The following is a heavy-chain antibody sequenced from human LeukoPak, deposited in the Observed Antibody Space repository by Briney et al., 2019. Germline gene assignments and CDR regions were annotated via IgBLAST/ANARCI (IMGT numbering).Heavy chain of an antibody. V-gene: IGHV1-69*05. Sequence: ASVKVSCKASGGTFSSYAISWVRQAPGQGLEWMGRIIPIFGTANYAQKFQGRVTITTDESTSTAYMELSSLRSEDTAVYYCARDSSGYYHHYFDYWGQGTLVTVSS. CDR2: IIPIFGTA. J-gene: IGHJ4*02. CDR3: ARDSSGYYHHYFDY. CDR1: GGTFSSYA. D-gene: IGHD3-22*01.